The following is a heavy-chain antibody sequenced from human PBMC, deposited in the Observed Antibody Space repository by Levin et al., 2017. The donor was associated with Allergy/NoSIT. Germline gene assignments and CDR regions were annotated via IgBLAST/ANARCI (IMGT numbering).Heavy chain of an antibody. CDR1: GFTFSDYY. CDR3: ARDKLNYGDYSGPDY. D-gene: IGHD4-17*01. Sequence: GGSLRLSCAASGFTFSDYYMSWIRQAPGKGLEWVSYISSSSSYTNYADSVKGRFTISRDNAKNSLYLQMNSLRAEDTAVYYCARDKLNYGDYSGPDYWGQGTLVTVSS. CDR2: ISSSSSYT. V-gene: IGHV3-11*05. J-gene: IGHJ4*02.